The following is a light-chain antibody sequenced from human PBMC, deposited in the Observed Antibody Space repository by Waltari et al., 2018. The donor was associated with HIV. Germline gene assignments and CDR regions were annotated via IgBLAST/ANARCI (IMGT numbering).Light chain of an antibody. J-gene: IGKJ5*01. Sequence: EIVMTQSPAPLSVSPGGRATLFCRASQSMSSNLAWYQQKPGQGPRLLIYGATTRATGIPARFGGSGSGTEFTLTISSLQSEDFGLYYCQQYNQGPLGITFGQGTRLEI. V-gene: IGKV3-15*01. CDR2: GAT. CDR1: QSMSSN. CDR3: QQYNQGPLGIT.